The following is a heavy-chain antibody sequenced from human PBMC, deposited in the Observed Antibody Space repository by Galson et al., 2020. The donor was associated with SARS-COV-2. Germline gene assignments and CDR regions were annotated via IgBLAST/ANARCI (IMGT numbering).Heavy chain of an antibody. CDR2: ISWDGGST. CDR1: GFTFDDYT. D-gene: IGHD3-9*01. Sequence: GGSLRLSCAASGFTFDDYTMHWVRQAPGKGLEWVSLISWDGGSTYYADSVKGPFTISRDNSNNSLYLQMNSLRTEDTALYYCAKDGVYYDILTGYYDYWGQGTLVSVSS. V-gene: IGHV3-43*01. J-gene: IGHJ4*02. CDR3: AKDGVYYDILTGYYDY.